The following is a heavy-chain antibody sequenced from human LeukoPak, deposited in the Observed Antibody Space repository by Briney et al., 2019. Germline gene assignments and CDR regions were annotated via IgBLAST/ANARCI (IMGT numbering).Heavy chain of an antibody. J-gene: IGHJ4*02. CDR1: GYTLTELS. CDR2: FDPEDGET. Sequence: ASVKVSCKVSGYTLTELSMHWVRQAPGKGLEWMGGFDPEDGETIYAQKFQGRVTMTEDTSTDTAYMELRSLRSDDTAVYYCARGPTRYFDWLLFDYWGQGTLVTVSS. CDR3: ARGPTRYFDWLLFDY. D-gene: IGHD3-9*01. V-gene: IGHV1-24*01.